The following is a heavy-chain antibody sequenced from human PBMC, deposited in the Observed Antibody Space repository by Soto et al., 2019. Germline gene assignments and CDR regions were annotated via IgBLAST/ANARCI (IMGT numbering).Heavy chain of an antibody. Sequence: PGESLKISCKGSGYRFTSYWIGWVRQMPGKGLEWMGIIYPGDSDTRYNSSFQGQVTISADKSINTAYLQWRSLKASDTAMYYCVIHDDSRGWYYLDYWGQGTLVTVSS. V-gene: IGHV5-51*01. CDR1: GYRFTSYW. CDR3: VIHDDSRGWYYLDY. CDR2: IYPGDSDT. J-gene: IGHJ4*02. D-gene: IGHD3-22*01.